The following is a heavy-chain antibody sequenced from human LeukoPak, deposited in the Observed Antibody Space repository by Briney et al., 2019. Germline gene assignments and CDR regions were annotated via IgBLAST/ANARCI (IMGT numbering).Heavy chain of an antibody. CDR3: ARDNSIVASFDY. CDR1: GRSLSGFY. V-gene: IGHV4-34*01. J-gene: IGHJ4*02. Sequence: SETLSLTCAVYGRSLSGFYWSWIRQSPGKGLEWIGEINQSGSTNYNPSLKSRVTISVDTSKNQFSLKLSSVTAADTAVYYCARDNSIVASFDYWGQGTLVTVSS. D-gene: IGHD5-12*01. CDR2: INQSGST.